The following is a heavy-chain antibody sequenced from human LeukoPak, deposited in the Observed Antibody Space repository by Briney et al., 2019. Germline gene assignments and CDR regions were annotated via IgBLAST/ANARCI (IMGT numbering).Heavy chain of an antibody. V-gene: IGHV3-23*01. CDR3: GKTTAGYSSGQKPAWPVDY. CDR1: GFTFGSFA. CDR2: IFGSGGSP. Sequence: GGSLRLSCEASGFTFGSFAMYWVRQAPGRGLDWIAGIFGSGGSPHYADSVKGRFTISRDNSKNTVYLQINSLRAEDTAVYYCGKTTAGYSSGQKPAWPVDYWGQGTLVTVSA. J-gene: IGHJ4*02. D-gene: IGHD6-19*01.